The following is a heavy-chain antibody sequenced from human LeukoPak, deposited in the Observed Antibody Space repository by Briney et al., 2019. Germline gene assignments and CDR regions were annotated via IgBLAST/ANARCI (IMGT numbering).Heavy chain of an antibody. CDR1: GFTFSSHG. J-gene: IGHJ6*03. Sequence: QPGGSLRLSCAASGFTFSSHGMHWVRQAPGKGLEWVAVISYDGSNKYYADSVKGRFTISRDNSKNTLYLQMNSLRAEDTAVYYCAKDRCSNGIGCYYYYMDVWGKGTTVTISS. D-gene: IGHD2-8*01. CDR2: ISYDGSNK. CDR3: AKDRCSNGIGCYYYYMDV. V-gene: IGHV3-30*18.